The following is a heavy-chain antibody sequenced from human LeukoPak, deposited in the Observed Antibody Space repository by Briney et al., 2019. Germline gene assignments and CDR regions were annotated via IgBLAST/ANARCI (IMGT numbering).Heavy chain of an antibody. Sequence: PGGSLRLSCAASGFTFSDYAMHWVRRAPGKGLEWVAVLSYGETNKYYADSVKGRFTISRDNSKNTMFLQMNSLRAEDTAVYHCARDRSGYANDAFDFWGQGTMVTVSS. CDR1: GFTFSDYA. CDR2: LSYGETNK. D-gene: IGHD3-3*01. V-gene: IGHV3-30-3*01. CDR3: ARDRSGYANDAFDF. J-gene: IGHJ3*01.